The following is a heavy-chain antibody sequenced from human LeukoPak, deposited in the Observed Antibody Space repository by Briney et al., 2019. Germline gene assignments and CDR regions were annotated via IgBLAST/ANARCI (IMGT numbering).Heavy chain of an antibody. CDR1: GYTFTSYG. J-gene: IGHJ4*02. CDR3: ARADSLLNYGSGRPFDY. Sequence: ASVKVSCKASGYTFTSYGISWVRQAPGQGLEWMGWISAYNGNTNYAQKLQGRVTMTTDTSTSTAYMELRSLRSDDTAVYYCARADSLLNYGSGRPFDYWGQGTLVTVSS. D-gene: IGHD3-10*01. CDR2: ISAYNGNT. V-gene: IGHV1-18*01.